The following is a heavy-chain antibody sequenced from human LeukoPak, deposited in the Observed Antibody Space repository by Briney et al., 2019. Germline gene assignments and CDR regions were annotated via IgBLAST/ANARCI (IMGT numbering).Heavy chain of an antibody. J-gene: IGHJ4*02. V-gene: IGHV1-2*02. Sequence: GASVKVSCKTSGYTFTCYYMHWVRQAPGQGLEYMGWINPNSGGTNYAQKFQGRVTMTRDTSISTAYMELSRLRSDDTAVYYCARVAFDRDDSSGYYFRFDYWGQGTLVTVSS. CDR3: ARVAFDRDDSSGYYFRFDY. CDR1: GYTFTCYY. D-gene: IGHD3-22*01. CDR2: INPNSGGT.